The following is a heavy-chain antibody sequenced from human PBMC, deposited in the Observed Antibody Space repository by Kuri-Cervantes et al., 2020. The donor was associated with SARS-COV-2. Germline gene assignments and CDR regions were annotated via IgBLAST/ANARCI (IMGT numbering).Heavy chain of an antibody. CDR3: AKDGYSYGRAYYYYYMDV. Sequence: GGSLRLSCAASGFTFSSYWMHWVRQAPGKGLEWVSLISWDGGSTYYADSVKGRFTISRDNSKNSLYLQMNSLRAEDTALYYCAKDGYSYGRAYYYYYMDVWGKGTTVTVSS. J-gene: IGHJ6*03. CDR1: GFTFSSYW. D-gene: IGHD5-18*01. V-gene: IGHV3-43D*03. CDR2: ISWDGGST.